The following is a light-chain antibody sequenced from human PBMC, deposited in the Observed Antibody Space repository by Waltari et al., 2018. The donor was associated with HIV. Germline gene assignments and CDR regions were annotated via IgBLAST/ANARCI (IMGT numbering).Light chain of an antibody. CDR3: QSYDSSLSGWV. V-gene: IGLV1-40*01. Sequence: QSLLTQPPSVSGAPGPWVTHPLSGGSSHIGPGSDVHWYQQFPGTAPKVLIYANTNRPSGVPDRFSGSKSGYSASLVITGLQAEDDADYYCQSYDSSLSGWVFGGGTKLTVL. J-gene: IGLJ3*02. CDR1: SSHIGPGSD. CDR2: ANT.